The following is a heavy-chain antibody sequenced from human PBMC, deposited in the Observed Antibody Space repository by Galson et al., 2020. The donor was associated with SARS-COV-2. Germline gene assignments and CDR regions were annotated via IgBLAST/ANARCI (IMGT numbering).Heavy chain of an antibody. CDR1: GDSISPYY. Sequence: SETLSLTCTVSGDSISPYYWSWIRQPPGKGLEWIGDIFYSGNTNYNPSLTRRVSISVDTSKNQFSLTLKSVTAADTAAYYCAGAGVGITTVPVDPGGPGTLVTVSS. J-gene: IGHJ5*02. CDR2: IFYSGNT. V-gene: IGHV4-59*01. CDR3: AGAGVGITTVPVDP. D-gene: IGHD1-26*01.